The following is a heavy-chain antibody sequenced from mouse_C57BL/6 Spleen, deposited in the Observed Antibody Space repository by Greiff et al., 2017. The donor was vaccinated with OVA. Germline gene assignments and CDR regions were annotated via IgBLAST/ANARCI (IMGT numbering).Heavy chain of an antibody. J-gene: IGHJ2*01. CDR3: ARAVDYGSSDF. CDR2: INPSSGYT. Sequence: QVHVKQSGAELAKPGASVKLSCKASGYTFTTYWIHWVKQRPGQGLEWIGYINPSSGYTEYNQKFKGKATLTADKSSSTAYMQLSSLTYEDSAVYYCARAVDYGSSDFWGQGTTLTVSS. V-gene: IGHV1-7*01. D-gene: IGHD1-1*01. CDR1: GYTFTTYW.